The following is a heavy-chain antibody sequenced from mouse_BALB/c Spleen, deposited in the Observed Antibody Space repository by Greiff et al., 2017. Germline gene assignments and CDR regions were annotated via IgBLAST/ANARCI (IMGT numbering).Heavy chain of an antibody. CDR1: GYTFTSYT. CDR2: INPSSGYT. CDR3: ARGTVARWAMDY. J-gene: IGHJ4*01. V-gene: IGHV1-4*02. D-gene: IGHD1-1*01. Sequence: VQLQESSAELARPGASVKMSCKASGYTFTSYTMHWVKQRPGQGLEWIGYINPSSGYTEYNHKFKDKTTLTADKSSSTAYMQLSSLTSEDSAVYYCARGTVARWAMDYWGQGTSVTVSS.